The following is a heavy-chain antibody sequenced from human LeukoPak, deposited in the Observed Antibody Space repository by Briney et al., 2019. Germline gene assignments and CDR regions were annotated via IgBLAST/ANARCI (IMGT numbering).Heavy chain of an antibody. J-gene: IGHJ5*02. D-gene: IGHD4-17*01. Sequence: PSETLSLTCTVSGGSICSYYWSWIRQPPGKGLEWIGYIYYSGSTYYNPSLKSRVTISVDTSKNQSFLKLSSVTAADTAVCYCYGGLSYNWFDPWGQGTLVTVSS. V-gene: IGHV4-59*04. CDR2: IYYSGST. CDR1: GGSICSYY. CDR3: YGGLSYNWFDP.